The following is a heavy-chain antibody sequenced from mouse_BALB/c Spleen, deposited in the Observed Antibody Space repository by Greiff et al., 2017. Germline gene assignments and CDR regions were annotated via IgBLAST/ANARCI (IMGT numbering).Heavy chain of an antibody. J-gene: IGHJ4*01. CDR3: ARDHYYYGSSHYAMDY. V-gene: IGHV2-9*02. D-gene: IGHD1-1*01. CDR1: GFSLTSYG. CDR2: IWAGGST. Sequence: VQGVESGPGLVAPSQSLSITCTVSGFSLTSYGVHWVRQPPGKGLEWLGVIWAGGSTNYNSALMSRLSISKDNSKSQVFLKMNSLQTDDTAMYYCARDHYYYGSSHYAMDYWGQGTSVTVSS.